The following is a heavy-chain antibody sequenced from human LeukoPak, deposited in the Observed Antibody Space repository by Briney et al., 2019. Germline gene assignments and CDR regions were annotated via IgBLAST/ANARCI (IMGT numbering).Heavy chain of an antibody. CDR3: TTVPWYYGSGSNY. D-gene: IGHD3-10*01. J-gene: IGHJ4*02. V-gene: IGHV3-15*01. CDR1: GFTFSNAW. Sequence: GGSLRLSCAASGFTFSNAWMSWVRQAPGKGLEWVGRIKSKTDGGTTDYAAPVKGRFTISRDDSKNTLYLQMNSLKTEDTAVYYCTTVPWYYGSGSNYWGLGTLVTVSS. CDR2: IKSKTDGGTT.